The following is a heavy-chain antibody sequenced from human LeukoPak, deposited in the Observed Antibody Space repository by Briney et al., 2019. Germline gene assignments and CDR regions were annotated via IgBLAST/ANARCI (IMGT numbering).Heavy chain of an antibody. CDR3: ARDHSSSSRYYYYYYMDV. CDR2: IIPIFGTA. Sequence: ASVTVSCKASGGTFSSYAISWVRQAPGQGLEWMGGIIPIFGTANYAQKFQGRVAITADESTSTAYMELSSLRSEDTAVYYCARDHSSSSRYYYYYYMDVWGKGTTVTVSS. CDR1: GGTFSSYA. V-gene: IGHV1-69*13. D-gene: IGHD6-6*01. J-gene: IGHJ6*03.